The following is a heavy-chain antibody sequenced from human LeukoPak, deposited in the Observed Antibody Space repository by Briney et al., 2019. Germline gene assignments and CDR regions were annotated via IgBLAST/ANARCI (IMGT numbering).Heavy chain of an antibody. CDR2: IIPIFGTA. D-gene: IGHD3-22*01. CDR1: GGTFSSYA. CDR3: ARVLGYYDSSGYFYYFDY. J-gene: IGHJ4*02. Sequence: ASVKVSCTASGGTFSSYAVSWVRQAPGQGLEWMGGIIPIFGTANYAQKFQGRVTITADESTSTAYMELSSLRSEDTAVYYCARVLGYYDSSGYFYYFDYWGQGTLVTVSS. V-gene: IGHV1-69*13.